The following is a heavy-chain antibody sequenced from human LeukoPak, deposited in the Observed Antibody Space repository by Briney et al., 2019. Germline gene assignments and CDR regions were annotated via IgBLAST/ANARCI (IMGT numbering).Heavy chain of an antibody. CDR1: GYTFTSYD. CDR3: ARVQYCSSTSCYGRAFDI. V-gene: IGHV1-8*01. CDR2: MNPNSGNT. Sequence: ASVKVSCKASGYTFTSYDINWVRQATGQGLEWMGWMNPNSGNTGYAQKFQGRVTMTRNTSISTAYMELSSLRSEDTAVYYCARVQYCSSTSCYGRAFDIWGQGTMVTVSS. D-gene: IGHD2-2*01. J-gene: IGHJ3*02.